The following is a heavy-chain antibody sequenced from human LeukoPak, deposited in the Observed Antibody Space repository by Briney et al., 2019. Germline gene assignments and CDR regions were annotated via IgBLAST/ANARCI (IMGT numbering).Heavy chain of an antibody. Sequence: SETLSLTCIVSGVSISSGSNYWGWIRQPPGKTLEWIGSIYSSGSTYYNSSLKSRVIILIDTSKNHFSLTLSSVTAADTAVYYCTRSDGYGLVGIWGQGTMVTVSS. J-gene: IGHJ3*01. CDR3: TRSDGYGLVGI. CDR2: IYSSGST. D-gene: IGHD3-10*01. V-gene: IGHV4-39*07. CDR1: GVSISSGSNY.